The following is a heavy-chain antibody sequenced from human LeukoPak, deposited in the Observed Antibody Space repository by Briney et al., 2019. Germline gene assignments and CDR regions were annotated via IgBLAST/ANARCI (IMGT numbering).Heavy chain of an antibody. V-gene: IGHV1-69*13. D-gene: IGHD6-13*01. CDR3: AFRTAAGQPGMDV. CDR2: IIPIFGTA. Sequence: SVKVSCKASGGTFSSYAISWVRQAPGQGLEWMGGIIPIFGTANHAQKFQGRVTITADESTSTAYMELSSLRSEDTAVYYCAFRTAAGQPGMDVWGQGTTVTVSS. CDR1: GGTFSSYA. J-gene: IGHJ6*02.